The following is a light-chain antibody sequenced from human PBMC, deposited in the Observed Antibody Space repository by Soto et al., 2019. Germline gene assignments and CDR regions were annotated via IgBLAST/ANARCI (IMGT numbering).Light chain of an antibody. CDR1: QSVSSSY. Sequence: EIVLTQSPGTLSLSPGERATLSCRASQSVSSSYLAWYQQKPGQAPRLLIYLASSRATGIPDRFSGSWSGTDFTLTISRLEPEEFAGYYCQQYGSSPPWTFGPGTKVEIK. J-gene: IGKJ1*01. CDR2: LAS. V-gene: IGKV3-20*01. CDR3: QQYGSSPPWT.